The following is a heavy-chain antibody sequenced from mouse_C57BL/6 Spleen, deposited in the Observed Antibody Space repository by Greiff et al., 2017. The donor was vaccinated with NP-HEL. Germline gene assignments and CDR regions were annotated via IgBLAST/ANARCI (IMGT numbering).Heavy chain of an antibody. CDR3: ASPTAQATCFDY. D-gene: IGHD3-2*02. Sequence: VQLKESGPVLVKPGASVKMSCKASGYTFTDYYMNWVKQSHGKSLEWIGVINPYNGGTSYNQKFKGKATLTVDKSSSTAYMELNSLTSEDSAVYYCASPTAQATCFDYWGQGTTLTVSS. J-gene: IGHJ2*01. CDR2: INPYNGGT. V-gene: IGHV1-19*01. CDR1: GYTFTDYY.